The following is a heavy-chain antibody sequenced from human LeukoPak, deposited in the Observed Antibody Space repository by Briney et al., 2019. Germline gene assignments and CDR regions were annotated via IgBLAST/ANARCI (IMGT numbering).Heavy chain of an antibody. CDR2: ICGSGGST. CDR3: AKDRSCTNGVCHGDFDY. Sequence: GGSLRLSCAASGITFSSYAMSWVRQAPGKGLEWVSGICGSGGSTYYADSVKGRFTISRDNSKNTLYLQMNSLRAEDTAVYYCAKDRSCTNGVCHGDFDYWGQGTLVTVSS. D-gene: IGHD2-8*01. J-gene: IGHJ4*02. V-gene: IGHV3-23*01. CDR1: GITFSSYA.